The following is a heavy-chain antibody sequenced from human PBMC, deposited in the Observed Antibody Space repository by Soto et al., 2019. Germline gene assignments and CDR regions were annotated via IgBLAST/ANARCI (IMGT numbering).Heavy chain of an antibody. Sequence: QVQLQESGPGLVTPSETLSLTCTVSGGTVSSGGYYWSWIRQPPGKGLEWIGYISSRGSANYNPSLTSRVTISVDTSKNQFSLTLTSVTAADTAVYYCAMAGNYRYFDAWGQGTLVTVSS. V-gene: IGHV4-61*08. D-gene: IGHD1-7*01. J-gene: IGHJ4*02. CDR1: GGTVSSGGYY. CDR2: ISSRGSA. CDR3: AMAGNYRYFDA.